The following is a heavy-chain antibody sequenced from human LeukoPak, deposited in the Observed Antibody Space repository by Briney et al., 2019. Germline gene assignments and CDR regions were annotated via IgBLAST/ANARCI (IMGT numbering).Heavy chain of an antibody. CDR1: GFTFTRNT. CDR2: TTDTGGTT. CDR3: VKDFSGTYSFDY. Sequence: GGSLRLSCSASGFTFTRNTMHWVRQAPGKGLEYVSGTTDTGGTTYYAYSVKGRFTISRDNSKNTLYLQVNSLRVEDTAVYYCVKDFSGTYSFDYWGQGTLVTVSS. V-gene: IGHV3-64D*06. D-gene: IGHD3-10*01. J-gene: IGHJ4*02.